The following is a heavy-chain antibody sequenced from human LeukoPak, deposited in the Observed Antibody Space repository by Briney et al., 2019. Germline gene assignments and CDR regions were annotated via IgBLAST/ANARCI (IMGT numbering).Heavy chain of an antibody. D-gene: IGHD3-9*01. CDR3: TRDAPGPYDITGFYPY. V-gene: IGHV3-49*03. CDR2: IRSKAFGGTT. Sequence: GGSLRLSCTTSGVTFHDYAMSWFRQAPGKGLEWVGFIRSKAFGGTTESAASVKGRFTISRDDSKSIAYLQMNSLKTEDTAVYYCTRDAPGPYDITGFYPYWGQGTLVTVSS. CDR1: GVTFHDYA. J-gene: IGHJ4*02.